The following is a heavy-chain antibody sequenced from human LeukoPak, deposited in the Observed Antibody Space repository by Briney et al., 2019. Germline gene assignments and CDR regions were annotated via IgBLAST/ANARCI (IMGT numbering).Heavy chain of an antibody. CDR1: GVSVSTISND. V-gene: IGHV4-61*05. CDR2: IYYRATT. CDR3: ARAVLRDFDWTGGFDP. D-gene: IGHD3-9*01. J-gene: IGHJ5*02. Sequence: PSETLSLTCTVSGVSVSTISNDWGCIRQPPGKWRGLIVYIYYRATTNNHPSIARLATIAVHTSKKQFSLKLNSVTAADTAVYFCARAVLRDFDWTGGFDPWGQRTLLTVSS.